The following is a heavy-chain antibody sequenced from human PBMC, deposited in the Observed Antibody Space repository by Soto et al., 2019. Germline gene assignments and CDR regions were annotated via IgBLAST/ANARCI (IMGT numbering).Heavy chain of an antibody. CDR2: IYYSGST. Sequence: SETLSLTCTVSGGSISSYYWSWIRQPPGKGLEWIGYIYYSGSTNYNPSLKSRVTISVDTSKNQFSLKLSSVTAADTAVYYCERDYGDYLGYWGQEPLVPVSS. J-gene: IGHJ4*02. D-gene: IGHD4-17*01. V-gene: IGHV4-59*01. CDR3: ERDYGDYLGY. CDR1: GGSISSYY.